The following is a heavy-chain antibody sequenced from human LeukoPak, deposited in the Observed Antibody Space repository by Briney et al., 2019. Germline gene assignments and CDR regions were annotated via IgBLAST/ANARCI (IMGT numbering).Heavy chain of an antibody. CDR1: GGIFCSYA. CDR2: IILIFGTA. CDR3: ARGGYSSGLLDY. J-gene: IGHJ4*02. Sequence: SSVKVSCKVSGGIFCSYAISGVRQAPGRGVERMGGIILIFGTANYAQKFQGRVTITADESTSTAYMELSSLRSEDTAVYYCARGGYSSGLLDYWGQGTLVTVSS. V-gene: IGHV1-69*01. D-gene: IGHD6-19*01.